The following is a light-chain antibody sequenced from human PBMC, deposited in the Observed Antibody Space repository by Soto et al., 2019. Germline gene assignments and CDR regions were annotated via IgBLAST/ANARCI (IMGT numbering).Light chain of an antibody. CDR2: AAS. CDR3: QQYNNWPPFT. CDR1: QSVSSN. V-gene: IGKV3D-15*01. J-gene: IGKJ2*01. Sequence: EIVMTQSPATLSVSPGERATLSCRASQSVSSNLAWYQQKPGQAPRLLIYAASTRATGIPARFSGSGSGTEFTLTISSLQSEDFALYYCQQYNNWPPFTFGQGTQLEIK.